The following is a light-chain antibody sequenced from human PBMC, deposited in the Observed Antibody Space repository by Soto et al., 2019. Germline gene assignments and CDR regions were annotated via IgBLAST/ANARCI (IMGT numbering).Light chain of an antibody. CDR1: QSISTY. Sequence: DIQMTQSPSSLSASVGDRVPICCRASQSISTYLNWYRQKPGKAPELLIYAASSLQTGVPSRFRGSGSGTDFTLPISNLQPEDFSSYYCQQSYRSPNTFGQGTKLEI. J-gene: IGKJ2*01. CDR3: QQSYRSPNT. V-gene: IGKV1-39*01. CDR2: AAS.